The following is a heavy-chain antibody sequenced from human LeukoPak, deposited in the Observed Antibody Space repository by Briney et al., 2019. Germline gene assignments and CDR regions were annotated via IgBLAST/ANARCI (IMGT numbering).Heavy chain of an antibody. CDR2: INDDRSTT. D-gene: IGHD1-26*01. CDR1: GFTFSRSW. Sequence: GGSLRLSCAASGFTFSRSWMHWVRQAPGKGLVWVSRINDDRSTTSYADSVKGRFTISRDNARNSLYLQMNSLRAEDTAVYYCARDPYSGTYGDTYYYYMDVWGKGTTVTISS. CDR3: ARDPYSGTYGDTYYYYMDV. J-gene: IGHJ6*03. V-gene: IGHV3-74*01.